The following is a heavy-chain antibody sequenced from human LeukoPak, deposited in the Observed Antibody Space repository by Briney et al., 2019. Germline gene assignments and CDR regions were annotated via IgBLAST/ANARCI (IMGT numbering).Heavy chain of an antibody. J-gene: IGHJ3*02. CDR2: INPNSGGT. V-gene: IGHV1-2*02. D-gene: IGHD1-14*01. CDR3: ARVGIRDAFDI. Sequence: ASVKVSCMASGYXFTGYYIHWVRQAPGQGLEWMGWINPNSGGTNYAQKFQGRVTMTRDTSISTAYMELSRLRSDDTAVYYCARVGIRDAFDIWGQGTMVTVSS. CDR1: GYXFTGYY.